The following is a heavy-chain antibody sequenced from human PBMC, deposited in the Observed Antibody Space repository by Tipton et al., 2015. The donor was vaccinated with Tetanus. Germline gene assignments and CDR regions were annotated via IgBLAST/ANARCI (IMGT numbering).Heavy chain of an antibody. Sequence: TLSLTCTVSGGSISSDAHYWSWIRQAPGKGLEWLGYISHSGTTNYNPSLMSRVTLSFDTARGQFSLKLTSVTAADAAVYFCARDRRDFAYDSRGFYSPLYYFDNWGQGLRVTVSS. CDR3: ARDRRDFAYDSRGFYSPLYYFDN. V-gene: IGHV4-30-4*01. J-gene: IGHJ4*02. CDR2: ISHSGTT. D-gene: IGHD3-22*01. CDR1: GGSISSDAHY.